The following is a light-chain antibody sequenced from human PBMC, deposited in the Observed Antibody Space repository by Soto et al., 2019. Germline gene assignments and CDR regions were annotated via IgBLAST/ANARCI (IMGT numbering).Light chain of an antibody. CDR1: TSNIGTFY. CDR2: ENN. CDR3: GTWDSSLSAGV. J-gene: IGLJ1*01. V-gene: IGLV1-51*01. Sequence: QSVLTQPPSASSTPGQTVTISCSGSTSNIGTFYVSWYQQLPGAAPKLLIYENNKRPSGIPDRFSGSKFGTSATLGITGLQAGDEADFYCGTWDSSLSAGVFGTGTKVTVL.